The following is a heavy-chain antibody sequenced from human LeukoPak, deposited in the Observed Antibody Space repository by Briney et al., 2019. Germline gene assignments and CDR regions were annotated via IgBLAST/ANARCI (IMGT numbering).Heavy chain of an antibody. Sequence: GGSLRHSCAASGFSFSTYAMSWVRQAPGKGLEWVSAISGSGGSTYYADSVKGRFTISRDNSKNTLYLQMNSLRAEDTAVYYCAKASMVRGVITFDYWGQGTLVTVSS. CDR3: AKASMVRGVITFDY. D-gene: IGHD3-10*01. CDR1: GFSFSTYA. CDR2: ISGSGGST. J-gene: IGHJ4*02. V-gene: IGHV3-23*01.